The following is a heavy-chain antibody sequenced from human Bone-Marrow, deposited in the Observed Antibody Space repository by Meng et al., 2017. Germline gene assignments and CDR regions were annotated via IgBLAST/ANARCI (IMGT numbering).Heavy chain of an antibody. Sequence: GGSLRLSCAVSGYSISSGYYWGWIRQPPGKGLEWIGRIKSKTDGGTTDYAAPVKGRFTISRDDSRNTLYLQMNSLKTEDTAVYYCTTGTVRYFDWLPDWGQGTLVTVSS. CDR3: TTGTVRYFDWLPD. J-gene: IGHJ4*02. CDR1: GYSISSGYY. V-gene: IGHV3-15*01. CDR2: IKSKTDGGTT. D-gene: IGHD3-9*01.